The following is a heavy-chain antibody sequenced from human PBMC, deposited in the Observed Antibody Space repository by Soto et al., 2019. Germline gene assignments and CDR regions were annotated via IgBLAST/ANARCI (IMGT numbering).Heavy chain of an antibody. CDR3: ARGDYYDTSGPFSDAFDI. CDR2: IKPDGSEK. CDR1: GFTFSNYW. D-gene: IGHD3-22*01. V-gene: IGHV3-7*04. Sequence: SGGSLRLSCAASGFTFSNYWMSWVRQAPGKGLEWVANIKPDGSEKFYVDSLKGRFTMSRDNAKNSLYLQMNSLRADDTAVYYCARGDYYDTSGPFSDAFDIWGQGTMVTVSS. J-gene: IGHJ3*02.